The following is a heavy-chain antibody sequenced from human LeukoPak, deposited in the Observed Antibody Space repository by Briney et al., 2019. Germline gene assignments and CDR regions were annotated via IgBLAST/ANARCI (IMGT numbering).Heavy chain of an antibody. CDR3: TTDPYYDSSGYSSFFDY. Sequence: GGSLRLSCAASGFTFSNAWMNWVRQTPGKGLDWVGRIKSKVNGETTDYAAPVKGRFTISRDDSKNTLYLQMNSLKTEDTAVYYCTTDPYYDSSGYSSFFDYWGQGTLVTVSS. J-gene: IGHJ4*02. CDR2: IKSKVNGETT. V-gene: IGHV3-15*01. D-gene: IGHD3-22*01. CDR1: GFTFSNAW.